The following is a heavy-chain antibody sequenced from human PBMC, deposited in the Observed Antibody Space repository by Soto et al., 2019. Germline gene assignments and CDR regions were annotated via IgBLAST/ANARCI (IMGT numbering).Heavy chain of an antibody. CDR2: IYYSGST. V-gene: IGHV4-59*08. D-gene: IGHD6-13*01. Sequence: SETLSLTCTVSGGSISSFNWSWILQPPGKGLEWIGYIYYSGSTNYNPSLKSRVTISVDTSKNQFSLKLSSVTAADTAVYYCARRYSSSFDYWGQGTLVTVSS. CDR3: ARRYSSSFDY. CDR1: GGSISSFN. J-gene: IGHJ4*02.